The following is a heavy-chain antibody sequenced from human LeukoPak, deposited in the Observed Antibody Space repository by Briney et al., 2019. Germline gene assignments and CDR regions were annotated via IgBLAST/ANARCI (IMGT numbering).Heavy chain of an antibody. V-gene: IGHV3-33*08. Sequence: GGSLRLSCAASGFTFSSYSMNWVRQAPGKGLEWVAVIWYDGSNKYYADSVKGRFTISRDNSKNTLYLQMNSLRAEDTAVYYCARGHDAFDIWGQGTMVTVSS. CDR3: ARGHDAFDI. J-gene: IGHJ3*02. CDR1: GFTFSSYS. CDR2: IWYDGSNK.